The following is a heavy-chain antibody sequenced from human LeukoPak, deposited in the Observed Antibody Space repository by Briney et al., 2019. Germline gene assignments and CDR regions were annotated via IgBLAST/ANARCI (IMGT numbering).Heavy chain of an antibody. CDR1: GFTFSSYG. CDR3: AKDLTGPYFDWLLIDSFDY. D-gene: IGHD3-9*01. J-gene: IGHJ4*02. Sequence: TGGSLRLSCAASGFTFSSYGMSWVRQAPGKGLEWVSVISGSGGNTYYADSVKGRFTISRDNSKNTLYLQMNSLRAEDTAVYYCAKDLTGPYFDWLLIDSFDYWGQGTLVTVSS. V-gene: IGHV3-23*01. CDR2: ISGSGGNT.